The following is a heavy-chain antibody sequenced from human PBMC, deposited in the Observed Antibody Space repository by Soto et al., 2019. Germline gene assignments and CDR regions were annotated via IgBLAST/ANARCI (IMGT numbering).Heavy chain of an antibody. CDR3: AREGPAPYFYYGMDV. CDR2: ISAYNGNT. CDR1: GYSFTTYG. J-gene: IGHJ6*02. V-gene: IGHV1-18*01. Sequence: QVQLVQSGGEVKKPGASVKVSCKTSGYSFTTYGISWVRQAPGQGLEWMGWISAYNGNTNYAQKLQGRVTMTTDTSTSTANMAMRSLRSDVTAVYYWAREGPAPYFYYGMDVWGQGITVTVSS.